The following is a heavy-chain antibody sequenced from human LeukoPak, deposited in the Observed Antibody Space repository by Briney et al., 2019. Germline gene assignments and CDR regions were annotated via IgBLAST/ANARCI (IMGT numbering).Heavy chain of an antibody. CDR2: INRNGGST. J-gene: IGHJ4*02. Sequence: GGSLRLSCEASGFTFDDYGMSWVRQPPGKGLEWVSGINRNGGSTDYADSVKGRFTISRDNARNSHFLQMNSLRVEDTALYYCARGFRNGPFDCWGQGTLVTVSS. V-gene: IGHV3-20*04. CDR3: ARGFRNGPFDC. CDR1: GFTFDDYG. D-gene: IGHD2-8*01.